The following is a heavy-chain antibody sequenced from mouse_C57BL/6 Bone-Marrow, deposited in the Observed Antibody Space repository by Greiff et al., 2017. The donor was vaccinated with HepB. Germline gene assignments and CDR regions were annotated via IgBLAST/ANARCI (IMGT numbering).Heavy chain of an antibody. J-gene: IGHJ2*01. Sequence: QVQLQQPGAELVKPGASVKLSCKASGYTFTSYWMQWVKQRPGQGLEWIGEIDPSDSYTNYNQKLKGKATLTVDTSSSTAYMQLSSLTSEDSAVYYCARKDLGPHYFDYWGQGTTLTVSS. CDR1: GYTFTSYW. V-gene: IGHV1-50*01. D-gene: IGHD4-1*01. CDR3: ARKDLGPHYFDY. CDR2: IDPSDSYT.